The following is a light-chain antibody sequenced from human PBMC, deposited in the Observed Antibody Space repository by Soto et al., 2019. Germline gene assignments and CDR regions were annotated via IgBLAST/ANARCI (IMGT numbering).Light chain of an antibody. J-gene: IGKJ1*01. Sequence: DIQMTQSPSSLSASVGDRVTITCRASQSISSYLNWYQQKPGKAPKLLIYAASSLQSGVPSRISGSGSGTDCPLTISSLQTEDFATDYFQQSYSTSWPFVHGTKVEIK. CDR1: QSISSY. V-gene: IGKV1-39*01. CDR2: AAS. CDR3: QQSYSTSWP.